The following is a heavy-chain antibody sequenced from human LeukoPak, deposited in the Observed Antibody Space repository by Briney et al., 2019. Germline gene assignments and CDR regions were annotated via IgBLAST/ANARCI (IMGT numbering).Heavy chain of an antibody. CDR3: ARSIAVAVDFDY. D-gene: IGHD6-19*01. CDR1: GYSFTSYW. V-gene: IGHV5-51*01. CDR2: IYPXXSXT. J-gene: IGHJ4*02. Sequence: GESLKISCXGSGYSFTSYWIGXXRQMPGKGLEXXGIIYPXXSXTRYSPSFQXQXXISADKXISTAYLQWSSLKASDTAMYYCARSIAVAVDFDYWGQGTLVTVSS.